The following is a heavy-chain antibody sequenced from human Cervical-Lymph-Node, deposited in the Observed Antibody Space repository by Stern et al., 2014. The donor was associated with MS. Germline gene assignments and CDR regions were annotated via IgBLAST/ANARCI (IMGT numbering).Heavy chain of an antibody. CDR3: ARSDRLWGSFDY. J-gene: IGHJ4*02. Sequence: QVQLQESGPGLVKPSQTLSLTCTVSGASISTDGYYWSWLRQHPGKGLEWIAYISYIGSTYYNPSLKSRVSISADTSKNQFSLNLTSVTAADTALYYCARSDRLWGSFDYWGQGTLVAVSS. CDR2: ISYIGST. CDR1: GASISTDGYY. D-gene: IGHD3-16*01. V-gene: IGHV4-31*03.